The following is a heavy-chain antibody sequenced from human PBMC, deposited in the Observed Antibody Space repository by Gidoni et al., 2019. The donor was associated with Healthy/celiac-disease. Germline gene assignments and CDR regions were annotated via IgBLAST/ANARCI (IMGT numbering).Heavy chain of an antibody. CDR2: INHSGST. D-gene: IGHD3-10*01. V-gene: IGHV4-34*01. J-gene: IGHJ4*02. CDR1: GGSFSGYY. Sequence: QVQLQQWGAGLSKPSETLSLTCSVRGGSFSGYYWSWIREPAGKGLEWIGEINHSGSTNYNPSLKSRVTISVDTSKNQFSLKLSSVTAADTAVYYCARGRGDPRYWGQGTLVTVSS. CDR3: ARGRGDPRY.